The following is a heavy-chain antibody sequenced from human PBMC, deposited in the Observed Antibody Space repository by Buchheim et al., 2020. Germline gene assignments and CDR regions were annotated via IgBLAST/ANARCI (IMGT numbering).Heavy chain of an antibody. V-gene: IGHV4-34*01. J-gene: IGHJ6*02. CDR2: VDHGGST. CDR3: ASAPRNSYYYYGMDV. D-gene: IGHD2/OR15-2a*01. CDR1: GASFSGYY. Sequence: QVQLQQWGAGLLKPSETLSLTCAVYGASFSGYYWSWIRQPPGKGLEWIGEVDHGGSTYYNPSLKSRVTISLDTSKNQFYLRLSSVTAADTAVYYCASAPRNSYYYYGMDVWGQGTT.